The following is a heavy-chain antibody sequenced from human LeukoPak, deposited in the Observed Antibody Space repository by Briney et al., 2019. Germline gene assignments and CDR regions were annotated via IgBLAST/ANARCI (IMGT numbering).Heavy chain of an antibody. CDR1: GGTFSSNG. CDR3: ARDFTYYYGSGSYYGAFDI. Sequence: ASVKVSCKASGGTFSSNGISWVRQAPGQGLEWMGWINTNTGNPTYAQGFTGRFVFSLDTSVSTAYLQISSLKAEDTAVYYCARDFTYYYGSGSYYGAFDIWGQGTMVTVSS. J-gene: IGHJ3*02. CDR2: INTNTGNP. V-gene: IGHV7-4-1*02. D-gene: IGHD3-10*01.